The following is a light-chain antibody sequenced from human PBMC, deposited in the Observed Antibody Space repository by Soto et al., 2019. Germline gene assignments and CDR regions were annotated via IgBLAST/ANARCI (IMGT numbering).Light chain of an antibody. V-gene: IGKV3-11*01. CDR1: QSVSSY. J-gene: IGKJ1*01. CDR2: DAS. CDR3: QQRSNWRGWT. Sequence: EIVLTQSPATLSLSPGERATLSCRASQSVSSYLAWYQQKPGQAHRLLIYDASNRATGIPARFSGSGSGTDFTLTISSLEPEDFAVYYCQQRSNWRGWTFGQGTKVEI.